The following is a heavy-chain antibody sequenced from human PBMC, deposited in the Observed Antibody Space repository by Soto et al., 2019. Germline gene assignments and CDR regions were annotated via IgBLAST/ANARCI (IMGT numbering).Heavy chain of an antibody. Sequence: ASVKVSCKASGYTFTSYGISWVRQAPGQGLEWMGWISAYNGNTNYAQELQGRVTMTTDTSTSTAYMELRSLRSDDTAVYYCARGGYYDILTGYYKEGYYFDYWGQGTLVTVSS. J-gene: IGHJ4*02. D-gene: IGHD3-9*01. V-gene: IGHV1-18*04. CDR3: ARGGYYDILTGYYKEGYYFDY. CDR2: ISAYNGNT. CDR1: GYTFTSYG.